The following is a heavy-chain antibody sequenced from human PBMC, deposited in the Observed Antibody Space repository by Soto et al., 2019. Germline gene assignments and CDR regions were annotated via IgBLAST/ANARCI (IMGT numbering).Heavy chain of an antibody. CDR3: ARQVYDSDTGPNFQYYFDS. D-gene: IGHD3-22*01. J-gene: IGHJ4*02. CDR1: EYRIAGFC. CDR2: IDPSDSQT. V-gene: IGHV5-10-1*01. Sequence: KVCRKGSEYRIAGFCIRRVSQKPGKGLEWMGRIDPSDSQTYYSPSFRGHVTISATKSITTVFLQWSSLRASDTAMYYCARQVYDSDTGPNFQYYFDSWGQGSPVTVSS.